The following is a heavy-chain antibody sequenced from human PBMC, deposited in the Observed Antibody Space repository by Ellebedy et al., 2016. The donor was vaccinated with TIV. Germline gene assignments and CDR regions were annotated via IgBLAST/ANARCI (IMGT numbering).Heavy chain of an antibody. V-gene: IGHV4-39*01. CDR1: GGSLRSTRYY. J-gene: IGHJ4*02. Sequence: MPSETLSLTCSVPGGSLRSTRYYWAWIRQPPGKGLEYIGSVYYSGSAYYSPSFKSRVTLSADTSKNQFSLNLRTATDADTAVYYCARTDPWQPIDDWGQGILVSVSS. D-gene: IGHD2-21*02. CDR2: VYYSGSA. CDR3: ARTDPWQPIDD.